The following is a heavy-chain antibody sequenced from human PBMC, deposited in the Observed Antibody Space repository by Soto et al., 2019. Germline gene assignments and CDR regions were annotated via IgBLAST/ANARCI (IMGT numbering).Heavy chain of an antibody. D-gene: IGHD3-10*01. J-gene: IGHJ3*02. CDR2: TIPVFNTA. CDR3: ARGVYGSGNYYTGPPAFDI. V-gene: IGHV1-69*06. Sequence: SVKVSCKASGGTLSDDGVAWLRQAPGQVLEWMGVTIPVFNTAKYAQKFQGRVNVTADKFTNIAYMELSSLRSEDTAFYFCARGVYGSGNYYTGPPAFDIGGQGTMVTVSS. CDR1: GGTLSDDG.